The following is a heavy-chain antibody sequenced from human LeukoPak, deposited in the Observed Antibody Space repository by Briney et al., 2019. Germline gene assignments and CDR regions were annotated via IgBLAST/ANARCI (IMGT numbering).Heavy chain of an antibody. Sequence: ASVKVSCKASGGTFSSYTISWVRQAPGQGLEWMGGIIPGSGGTNYAQKFQGRVTMTTDTSTSTAYMELRSLRSDDTAVYYCARGDTYGDFGFDYWGQGTLVTVSS. J-gene: IGHJ4*02. CDR2: IIPGSGGT. CDR3: ARGDTYGDFGFDY. V-gene: IGHV1-18*01. CDR1: GGTFSSYT. D-gene: IGHD4-17*01.